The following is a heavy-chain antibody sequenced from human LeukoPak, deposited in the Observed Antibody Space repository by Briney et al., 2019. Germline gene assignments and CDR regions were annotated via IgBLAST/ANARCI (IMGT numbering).Heavy chain of an antibody. V-gene: IGHV3-74*01. CDR2: INSDGSTT. CDR3: ARDGAYSNPTALLEIDY. J-gene: IGHJ4*02. Sequence: QSGGSLRLSCAASGFTFSSYWMHWVRHAPGKGLVWVSRINSDGSTTTYADSVKGRFTISRDNAKNSLYLQMNSLRAEDTAVYYCARDGAYSNPTALLEIDYWGQGTLVTVSS. CDR1: GFTFSSYW. D-gene: IGHD4-11*01.